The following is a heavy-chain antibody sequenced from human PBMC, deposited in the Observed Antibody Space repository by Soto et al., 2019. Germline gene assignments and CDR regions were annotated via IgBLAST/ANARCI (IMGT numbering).Heavy chain of an antibody. J-gene: IGHJ5*02. CDR2: FDPEDGET. V-gene: IGHV1-24*01. D-gene: IGHD3-9*01. Sequence: QVQLVQSGAEVKKPGASVKVSCKVSGYTLTELSMHWVRQAPGKGLEWMGGFDPEDGETIYAQKFQGRVTMTEDTSIDTAYMELSSLRSEDTAVYYCATSRRPPPSYGDIVTGYQRSPVGGWFDPWGQGTLVTVSS. CDR1: GYTLTELS. CDR3: ATSRRPPPSYGDIVTGYQRSPVGGWFDP.